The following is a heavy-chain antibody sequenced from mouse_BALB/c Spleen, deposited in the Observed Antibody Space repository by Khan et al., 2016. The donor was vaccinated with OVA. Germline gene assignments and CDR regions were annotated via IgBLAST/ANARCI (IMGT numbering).Heavy chain of an antibody. CDR3: TRWATWFFDV. Sequence: VQLQQSGTELIRPGTSVKMSCKASGYTFTNYWLGWVKQRPGHGLEWIGDIYPRGYYTNYNEKFKGKATLTVDTSSNTAYMQLSSLTSEASAVYFCTRWATWFFDVWGAGTTVTVSS. V-gene: IGHV1-63*02. CDR2: IYPRGYYT. J-gene: IGHJ1*01. D-gene: IGHD3-1*01. CDR1: GYTFTNYW.